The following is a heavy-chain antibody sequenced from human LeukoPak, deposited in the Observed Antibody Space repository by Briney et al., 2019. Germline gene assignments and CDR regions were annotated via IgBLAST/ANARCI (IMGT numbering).Heavy chain of an antibody. CDR3: ARSGIGYCSSTSCYTEGGVSWFDP. J-gene: IGHJ5*02. V-gene: IGHV1-69*13. CDR1: GGTFSSYA. Sequence: ASVNVSCKASGGTFSSYAISWVRQAPGQGLEWMGGIIPIFGTANYAQKFQGRVTITADESTSTAYMELSSLRSEDTAVYYCARSGIGYCSSTSCYTEGGVSWFDPWGQGTLVTVSS. CDR2: IIPIFGTA. D-gene: IGHD2-2*02.